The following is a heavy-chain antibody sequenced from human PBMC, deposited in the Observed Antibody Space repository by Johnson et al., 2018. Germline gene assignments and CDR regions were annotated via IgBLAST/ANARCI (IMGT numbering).Heavy chain of an antibody. CDR3: AKAYSLWTHGDYYYGRDV. CDR2: ISDSGDST. J-gene: IGHJ6*02. D-gene: IGHD4-11*01. Sequence: VQLVESWGGLVQPGGSLRLSCAASGFTFSSYVMSWVRQAPGKGLEWVSSISDSGDSTHYADSGKGRFTISRDNSKNTLYLQMNSLRAEDAAVYYCAKAYSLWTHGDYYYGRDVWGQGTTVTVSS. V-gene: IGHV3-23*04. CDR1: GFTFSSYV.